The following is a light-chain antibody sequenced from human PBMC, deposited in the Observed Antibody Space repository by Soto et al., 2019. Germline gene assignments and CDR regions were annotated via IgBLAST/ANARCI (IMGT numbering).Light chain of an antibody. CDR1: SSNIGNHF. V-gene: IGLV1-51*01. J-gene: IGLJ3*02. CDR2: ENY. Sequence: QSVLTQPPSVSAAPGQKVTISRSGRSSNIGNHFISWYQQLPGTAPKLLIFENYKRPSGTPDRFSASKSGTSATLGITGLQSGDKADYYCGTWDSSLTAWVFGGGTKLTVL. CDR3: GTWDSSLTAWV.